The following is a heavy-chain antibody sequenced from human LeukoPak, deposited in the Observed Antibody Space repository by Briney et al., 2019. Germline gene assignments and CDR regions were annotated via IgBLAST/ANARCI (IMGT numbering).Heavy chain of an antibody. CDR3: ATRYVYYGSARQKYYYGMDV. J-gene: IGHJ6*02. CDR2: IYYSGST. CDR1: GGSISGYF. V-gene: IGHV4-59*12. D-gene: IGHD3-10*01. Sequence: KPSETLSLTCTVSGGSISGYFWSWIRQPPGKGLEWIGYIYYSGSTNYNPSLKSRVTISVDTSKNQFSLKLSSVTAADTAVYYCATRYVYYGSARQKYYYGMDVWGQGTTVTVSS.